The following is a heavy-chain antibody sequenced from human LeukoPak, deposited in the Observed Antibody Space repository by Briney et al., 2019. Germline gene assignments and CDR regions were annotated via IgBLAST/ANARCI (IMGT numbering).Heavy chain of an antibody. Sequence: ASVKVSCKASGYTFTSYYMHWVRQAPGQGLEWMGIINPSGGSTSYAQKFQGRVTMTRDMSTSTVYMELSSLRSEDTAVYYCARAGGYCGRISCPYYFDYWGQGSLVTVSS. D-gene: IGHD2-15*01. CDR3: ARAGGYCGRISCPYYFDY. J-gene: IGHJ4*02. CDR2: INPSGGST. V-gene: IGHV1-46*01. CDR1: GYTFTSYY.